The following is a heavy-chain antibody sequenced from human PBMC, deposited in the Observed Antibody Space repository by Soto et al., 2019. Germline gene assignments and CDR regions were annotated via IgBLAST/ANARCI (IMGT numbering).Heavy chain of an antibody. V-gene: IGHV1-46*03. D-gene: IGHD1-20*01. CDR2: INPSGGST. Sequence: GASVKVSCKASGYTFTSYYMHWVRQAPGQGLEWMGIINPSGGSTSYAQKFQGRVTMTRDTSTSTVYMELSSLRSEDTAVYYCARVGGRYNWNDRFDYWGQGTLVTVSS. J-gene: IGHJ4*02. CDR3: ARVGGRYNWNDRFDY. CDR1: GYTFTSYY.